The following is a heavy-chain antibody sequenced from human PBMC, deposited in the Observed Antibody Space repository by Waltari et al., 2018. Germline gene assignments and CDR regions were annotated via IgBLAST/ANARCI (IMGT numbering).Heavy chain of an antibody. CDR3: ARVVGYCSGGSCPRYYYYYYGMDV. CDR2: INHSGST. CDR1: GGSFSGYS. J-gene: IGHJ6*02. Sequence: QVQLQQWGAGLLKPSETLSLTCAVYGGSFSGYSWSWIRQPPGKGREWIGEINHSGSTNYNPSLKSRVTISVDTSKNQFSLKLSSVTAADTAVYYCARVVGYCSGGSCPRYYYYYYGMDVWGQGTTVTVSS. D-gene: IGHD2-15*01. V-gene: IGHV4-34*01.